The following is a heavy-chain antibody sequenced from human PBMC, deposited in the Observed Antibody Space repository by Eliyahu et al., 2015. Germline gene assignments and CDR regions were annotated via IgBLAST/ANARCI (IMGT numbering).Heavy chain of an antibody. J-gene: IGHJ5*02. CDR1: GGSXXXYY. CDR2: IYYSGST. Sequence: QVQLQESGPGLVKPSETLSLXCTVSGGSXXXYYWXWXRQPPGKGLEWIGYIYYSGSTNYNPSLKSRVTISVDTSKNQFSLKLSSVTAADTAVYYCARDSFFSGSSTNWFDPWGQGTLVTVSS. V-gene: IGHV4-59*01. CDR3: ARDSFFSGSSTNWFDP. D-gene: IGHD1-26*01.